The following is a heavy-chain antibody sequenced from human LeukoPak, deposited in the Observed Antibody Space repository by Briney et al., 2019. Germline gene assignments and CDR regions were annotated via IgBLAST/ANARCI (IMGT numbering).Heavy chain of an antibody. V-gene: IGHV3-30*02. CDR3: AKGGAATMRDGYNYYYYYMEV. Sequence: GGSLRLSCADSGFTFSRYWMHWVRQAPGKGLEGVAFIRYDGSDTYYADSVKGRFTISRDNSKNTLYLQMNSLRSEDTATYYCAKGGAATMRDGYNYYYYYMEVWGRGTTVTVSS. CDR1: GFTFSRYW. J-gene: IGHJ6*03. D-gene: IGHD5-24*01. CDR2: IRYDGSDT.